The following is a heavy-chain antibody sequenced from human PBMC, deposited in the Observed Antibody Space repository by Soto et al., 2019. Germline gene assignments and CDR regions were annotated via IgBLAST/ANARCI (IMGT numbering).Heavy chain of an antibody. CDR3: ARARVVVTAIQGTDYYYGMDV. D-gene: IGHD2-21*02. Sequence: QVQLVQSGAEVKKPGSSVKVSCKASGGTFSSYAISWVRQAPGQGLEWMGGIIPIFGTANYAQKFQGRVTITADESTSTAYMELSSLRSEDTAVYYCARARVVVTAIQGTDYYYGMDVWCQGTTVTVSS. J-gene: IGHJ6*02. CDR2: IIPIFGTA. CDR1: GGTFSSYA. V-gene: IGHV1-69*01.